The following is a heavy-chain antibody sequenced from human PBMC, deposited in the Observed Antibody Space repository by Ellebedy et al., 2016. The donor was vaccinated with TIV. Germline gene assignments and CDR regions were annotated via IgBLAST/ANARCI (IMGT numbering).Heavy chain of an antibody. CDR3: ARGGRGSYSV. D-gene: IGHD3-16*01. Sequence: SETLSLTXAVYDGSFSGYYWSWIRQPPGKGLEWIGEISHSGSTNYNATLKSRVTLSADTSRKHFSLKLSSVIAADTAVYYCARGGRGSYSVWGQGTLVTVSS. V-gene: IGHV4-34*01. CDR1: DGSFSGYY. J-gene: IGHJ4*02. CDR2: ISHSGST.